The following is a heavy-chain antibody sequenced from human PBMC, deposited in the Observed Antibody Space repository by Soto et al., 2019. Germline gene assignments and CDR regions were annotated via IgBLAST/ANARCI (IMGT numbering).Heavy chain of an antibody. V-gene: IGHV1-69*08. D-gene: IGHD6-19*01. CDR2: IIPILGIA. Sequence: QVQLVQSGAEVKKPGSSVKVSCKASGGTFSSYTISWVRQAPGQGLEWMGRIIPILGIANYAQKFQGRVTINXDKSTSTAYMELSSLRSEDTAVYYCARDLAGFVDYWGQGTLVTVSS. CDR1: GGTFSSYT. J-gene: IGHJ4*02. CDR3: ARDLAGFVDY.